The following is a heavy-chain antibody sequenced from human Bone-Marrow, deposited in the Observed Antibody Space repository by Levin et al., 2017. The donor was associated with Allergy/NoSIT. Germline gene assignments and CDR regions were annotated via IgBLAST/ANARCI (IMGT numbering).Heavy chain of an antibody. CDR2: IWYDGSNK. Sequence: GGSLRLSCAASGFTFSSYGMHWVRQAPGKGLEWVAVIWYDGSNKYYADSVKGRFTISRDNSKNTLYLQMNSLRAEDTAVYYCARDYSSSGWPDIWFDPWGQGTLVTVSS. CDR1: GFTFSSYG. J-gene: IGHJ5*02. V-gene: IGHV3-33*01. D-gene: IGHD6-19*01. CDR3: ARDYSSSGWPDIWFDP.